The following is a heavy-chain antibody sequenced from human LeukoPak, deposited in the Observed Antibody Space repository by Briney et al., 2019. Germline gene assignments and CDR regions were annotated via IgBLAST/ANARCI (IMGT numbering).Heavy chain of an antibody. Sequence: GGSLRLSCAASGFTFSNYAMNWVRQAPGKGLEWVSAISGSGDTTYYADSVKGRFTISRDKSKNTVYLQMNSLRVEDTALYYCARDRDYPRDQFDYWGQGTLVTVSS. CDR3: ARDRDYPRDQFDY. CDR1: GFTFSNYA. V-gene: IGHV3-23*01. D-gene: IGHD4-17*01. J-gene: IGHJ4*02. CDR2: ISGSGDTT.